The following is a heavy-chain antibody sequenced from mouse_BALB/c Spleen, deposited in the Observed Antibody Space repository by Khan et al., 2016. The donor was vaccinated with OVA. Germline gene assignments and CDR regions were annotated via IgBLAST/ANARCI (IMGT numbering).Heavy chain of an antibody. J-gene: IGHJ4*01. CDR3: ARVPTFITTALDY. Sequence: EVELVESGGGLVQPGGSLKLSCAASGFTFSSNTMSWVRQTPEKRLEWVAYITNGGGSTYYPDTVKGRFTISRDNAKNTLYLQKSRLKSEDTAMYYCARVPTFITTALDYWGQGTSVTVSS. CDR2: ITNGGGST. CDR1: GFTFSSNT. D-gene: IGHD1-2*01. V-gene: IGHV5-12-2*01.